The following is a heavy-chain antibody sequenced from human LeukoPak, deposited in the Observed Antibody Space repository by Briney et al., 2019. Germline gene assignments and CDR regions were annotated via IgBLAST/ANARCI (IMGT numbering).Heavy chain of an antibody. J-gene: IGHJ4*02. CDR2: ISYDGSHQ. CDR1: GYTFSGYA. CDR3: ARGADHGDY. V-gene: IGHV3-30*04. D-gene: IGHD2-8*01. Sequence: GRSLRLSCAVSGYTFSGYAMNWVRQAPGRGLEWVALISYDGSHQYYADFVKGRFTISRDSSKNTVSLQMSSLRPDDTATYYCARGADHGDYWGRGTLVTVSS.